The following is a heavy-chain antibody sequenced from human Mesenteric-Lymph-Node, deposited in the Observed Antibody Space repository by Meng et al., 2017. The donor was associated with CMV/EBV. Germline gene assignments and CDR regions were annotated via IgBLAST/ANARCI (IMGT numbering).Heavy chain of an antibody. Sequence: ASVKVSCKASGYTFTSYDINWVRQATGQGLEWMGIINPSGGSTSYAQKFQGRVTMTRDTSTSTVYMELSSLRSEDTAVYYCARVGDYTYGMDVWGQGTTVTVSS. CDR3: ARVGDYTYGMDV. CDR1: GYTFTSYD. V-gene: IGHV1-46*01. J-gene: IGHJ6*02. CDR2: INPSGGST.